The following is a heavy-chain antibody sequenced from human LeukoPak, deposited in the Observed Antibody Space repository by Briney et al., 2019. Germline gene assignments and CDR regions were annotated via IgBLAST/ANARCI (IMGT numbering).Heavy chain of an antibody. D-gene: IGHD4-11*01. CDR2: IKYDGSAK. J-gene: IGHJ4*02. Sequence: PGGSLRLSWAASGFILINSWMTSVRQAPGKGLEWVANIKYDGSAKYYVDSVKGRFTISRDNSKNSLFLQMNSLRAEDTAVYYWGTSLDAARVMGGEGALVTVSS. CDR1: GFILINSW. V-gene: IGHV3-7*01. CDR3: GTSLDAARVM.